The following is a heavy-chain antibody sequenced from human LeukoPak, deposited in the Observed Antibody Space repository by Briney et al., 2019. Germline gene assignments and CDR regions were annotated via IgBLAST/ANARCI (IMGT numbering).Heavy chain of an antibody. CDR2: ISSNGDST. CDR3: ASGYSYFHFDY. CDR1: GFTFSSYA. J-gene: IGHJ4*02. D-gene: IGHD5-18*01. V-gene: IGHV3-64*01. Sequence: PGGSLRLSCAASGFTFSSYAMHWVRQAPGKGLEYVSAISSNGDSTYYANSVKGRFTISRDNSKNTLYLQMGSLRAEDMAVYYCASGYSYFHFDYWGQGTLVTVSS.